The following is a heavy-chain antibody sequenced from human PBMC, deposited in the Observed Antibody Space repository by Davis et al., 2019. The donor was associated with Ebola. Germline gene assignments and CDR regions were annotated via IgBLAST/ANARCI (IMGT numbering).Heavy chain of an antibody. D-gene: IGHD6-19*01. J-gene: IGHJ4*02. V-gene: IGHV3-33*06. CDR2: IWYDGSNK. CDR1: GFSFRSYG. CDR3: AKRGGSGWYYDY. Sequence: GGSLRLSCAVSGFSFRSYGMHWVRQAPGKGLEWVAVIWYDGSNKYYADSVKGRFTISRDNSKNTLYLQMNSLRAEDTAVYYCAKRGGSGWYYDYWGQGTLVTVSS.